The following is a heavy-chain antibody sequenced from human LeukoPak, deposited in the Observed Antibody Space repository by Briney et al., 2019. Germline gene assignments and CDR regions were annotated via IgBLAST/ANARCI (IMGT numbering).Heavy chain of an antibody. V-gene: IGHV3-64D*06. CDR3: VKVGTSGRPGPYYFDY. CDR1: GFTFTSYA. J-gene: IGHJ4*02. CDR2: INNNGGTT. Sequence: GGSLRLSCSASGFTFTSYAMHWVRQAPGKGLEYVSAINNNGGTTFYADSVKGRFTISRDNSKNTVYLQMSSLRAEDTAVYYCVKVGTSGRPGPYYFDYWGQGTLVTVSS. D-gene: IGHD2-2*01.